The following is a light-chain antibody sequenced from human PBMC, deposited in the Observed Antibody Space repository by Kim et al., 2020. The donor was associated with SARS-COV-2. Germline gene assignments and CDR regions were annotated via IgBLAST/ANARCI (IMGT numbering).Light chain of an antibody. V-gene: IGLV1-47*02. CDR2: DNY. Sequence: QSVLTQPPSASGTPGQRVTISCSGSSSNIGSNSVYWYQQLPGTAPKLLIYDNYQRPSGVPDRFSGSKSGTSASLAISGLRSEDEADYYCAAWDDRLSGYVFGTETKVTVL. J-gene: IGLJ1*01. CDR1: SSNIGSNS. CDR3: AAWDDRLSGYV.